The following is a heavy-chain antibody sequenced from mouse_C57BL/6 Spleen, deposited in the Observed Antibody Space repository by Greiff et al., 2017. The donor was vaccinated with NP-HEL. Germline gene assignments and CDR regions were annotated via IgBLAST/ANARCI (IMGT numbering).Heavy chain of an antibody. Sequence: QVQLKQPGAELVKPGASVKVSCKASGYTFTSYWMHWVKQRPGQGLEWIGRIHPSDSDTNYNQKFKGKATLTVDKSSSTAYMQLSSLTSEDSAVYYCAIGDTTVVATRAMDYWGQGTSVTVSS. D-gene: IGHD1-1*01. V-gene: IGHV1-74*01. J-gene: IGHJ4*01. CDR3: AIGDTTVVATRAMDY. CDR2: IHPSDSDT. CDR1: GYTFTSYW.